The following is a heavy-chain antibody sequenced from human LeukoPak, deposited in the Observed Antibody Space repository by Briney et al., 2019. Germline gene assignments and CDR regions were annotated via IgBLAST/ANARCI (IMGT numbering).Heavy chain of an antibody. J-gene: IGHJ6*02. V-gene: IGHV1-69*02. Sequence: SVKVSCKASGGTFSSYTISWVRHAPGQGLECMGRIIPILGIANYAQKFQGRVTITADKSTSTAYMELNSLRSEDTAVFYCARGHQPPYYGMDVWGQGTTVTVSS. CDR2: IIPILGIA. CDR3: ARGHQPPYYGMDV. CDR1: GGTFSSYT.